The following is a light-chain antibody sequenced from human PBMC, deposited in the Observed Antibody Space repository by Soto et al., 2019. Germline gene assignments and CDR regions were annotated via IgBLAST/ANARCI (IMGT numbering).Light chain of an antibody. CDR3: CSYAGSSTPYV. J-gene: IGLJ1*01. CDR1: SSDVGSYNL. Sequence: QSVLTQPASVSGSPSQSVTISCTGTSSDVGSYNLVSWYQQHPGKAPKLMIYEGSKRPPGVSNRFSGSKSGNTASLTISGLQAEDEADYYCCSYAGSSTPYVFGTGTKVTVL. V-gene: IGLV2-23*01. CDR2: EGS.